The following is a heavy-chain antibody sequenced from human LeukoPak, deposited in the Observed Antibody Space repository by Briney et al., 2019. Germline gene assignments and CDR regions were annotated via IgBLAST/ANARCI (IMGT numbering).Heavy chain of an antibody. J-gene: IGHJ4*02. CDR2: ISSSSSYI. CDR1: GFTFSSYS. CDR3: GSMVREGEDY. V-gene: IGHV3-21*01. Sequence: GGSLRLSCAASGFTFSSYSMNWVRQAPGKGLEWVSSISSSSSYIYYADSVKGRFTISRDNAKNSVYLQMNSLRAEDTAVYYCGSMVREGEDYWGQGTLVTVSS. D-gene: IGHD3-10*01.